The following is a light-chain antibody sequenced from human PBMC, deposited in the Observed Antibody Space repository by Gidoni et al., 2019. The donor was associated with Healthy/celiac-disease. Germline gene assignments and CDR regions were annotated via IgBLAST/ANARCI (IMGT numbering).Light chain of an antibody. CDR1: QDISNY. CDR2: DAS. V-gene: IGKV1-33*01. J-gene: IGKJ4*01. CDR3: QQYDTPLT. Sequence: DIQMTQYPSSLSASVGDRVTITCQASQDISNYLNWYQQKPGKAPKLLIYDASNLETGVPSRFSGSGSGTDFTFTISSLQPEDIATYYCQQYDTPLTFGGGTKVEIK.